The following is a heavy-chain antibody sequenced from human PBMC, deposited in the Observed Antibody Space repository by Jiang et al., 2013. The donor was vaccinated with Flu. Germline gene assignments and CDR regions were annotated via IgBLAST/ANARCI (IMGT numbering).Heavy chain of an antibody. J-gene: IGHJ5*02. CDR3: ARSGYSSSWYDWFDP. D-gene: IGHD6-13*01. CDR2: IYYSGST. Sequence: VLLKPSETLSLTCTVSGGSISSYYWSWIRQPPGKGLEWIGYIYYSGSTNYNPSLKSRVTISVDTSKNQFSLKLSSVTAADTAVYYCARSGYSSSWYDWFDPWGQGTLVTVSS. V-gene: IGHV4-59*01. CDR1: GGSISSYY.